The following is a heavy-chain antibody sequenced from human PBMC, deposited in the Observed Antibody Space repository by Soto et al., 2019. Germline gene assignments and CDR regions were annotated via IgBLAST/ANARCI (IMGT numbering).Heavy chain of an antibody. V-gene: IGHV4-30-4*01. CDR3: ARDTAYCTNGVCYAN. CDR2: IYYSGST. Sequence: QVQLQESGPGLVKPSQTLSLTCTVSGGSISSDDYYWGWIRQPPGKGLEWIGYIYYSGSTYYNPSLKSRVIISVDRSKNQFSLKLSCVTAADTAVYYCARDTAYCTNGVCYANWGQGPLVTVSS. J-gene: IGHJ4*02. D-gene: IGHD2-8*01. CDR1: GGSISSDDYY.